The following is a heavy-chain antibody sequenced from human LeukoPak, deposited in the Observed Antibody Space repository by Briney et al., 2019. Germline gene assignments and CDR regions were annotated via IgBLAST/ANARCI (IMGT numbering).Heavy chain of an antibody. CDR3: ARAHDYYDSSGYSYYFDY. CDR2: INPSGGST. Sequence: GASVKVSCKASGYTFTSYYMHWVRQAPGQGLEWMGIINPSGGSTSYAQKFQGRVTMTRDTSTSTVYMELSSLRSEDTAVYYCARAHDYYDSSGYSYYFDYWGQGTLVTVSS. V-gene: IGHV1-46*01. J-gene: IGHJ4*02. D-gene: IGHD3-22*01. CDR1: GYTFTSYY.